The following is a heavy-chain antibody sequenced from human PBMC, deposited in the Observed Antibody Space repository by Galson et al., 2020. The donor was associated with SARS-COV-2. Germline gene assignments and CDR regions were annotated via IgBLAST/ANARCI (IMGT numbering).Heavy chain of an antibody. V-gene: IGHV4-61*08. CDR1: GGSISGGYY. J-gene: IGHJ6*03. CDR3: ARGLFYYYMEV. Sequence: SETLSLTCTASGGSISGGYYGGWIRQSPQKGLEWIGFIDYTGETKYNPSVRGRVTISLNKSKNEFSLKLRSVTAADTAVYYCARGLFYYYMEVWGKGTTVTISS. CDR2: IDYTGET.